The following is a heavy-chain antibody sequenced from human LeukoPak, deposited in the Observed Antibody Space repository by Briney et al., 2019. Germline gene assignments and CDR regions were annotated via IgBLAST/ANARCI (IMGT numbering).Heavy chain of an antibody. CDR2: ISGGSSTR. V-gene: IGHV3-48*04. CDR1: GFTFSSYS. CDR3: ARGPGNPFDY. J-gene: IGHJ4*02. Sequence: RGSLRLSCAASGFTFSSYSMNWVRQAPGKGLEWVSYISGGSSTRDYADSVKGRFTISRDNAKNSLYLQMNSLRAEDTAVYYCARGPGNPFDYWGQGTLVTVSS. D-gene: IGHD1-14*01.